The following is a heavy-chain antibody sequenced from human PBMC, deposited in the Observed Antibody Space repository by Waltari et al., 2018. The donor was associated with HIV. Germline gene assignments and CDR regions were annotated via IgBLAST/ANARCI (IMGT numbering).Heavy chain of an antibody. CDR1: GYTFSAYT. CDR2: ISGYNGNT. CDR3: ARGVSIVRGVMIRGHMDV. J-gene: IGHJ6*02. Sequence: VQLLQSGAEMRKHGASVKVSCRASGYTFSAYTISWLRQAPGQGLEWMGWISGYNGNTNYAQKFQGRVNMTTDTSTSTAHMELRSLRSDDTAVYYCARGVSIVRGVMIRGHMDVWGQGTTVTVSS. V-gene: IGHV1-18*01. D-gene: IGHD3-10*01.